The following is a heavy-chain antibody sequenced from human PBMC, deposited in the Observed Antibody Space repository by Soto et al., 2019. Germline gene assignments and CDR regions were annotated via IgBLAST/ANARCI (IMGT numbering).Heavy chain of an antibody. V-gene: IGHV4-61*01. J-gene: IGHJ4*02. CDR3: ARGNRDGYNPGPGC. CDR2: ISHSGST. Sequence: QVQLQESGPGLVKPSETLSLTCTVSGGSVSSGSYHWTWIRQPPGRGLEWIGYISHSGSTSYNPSRRSRVTTSVDTTKNQFSLKLSSVTAADTAVYYCARGNRDGYNPGPGCWGQGTLVTVSS. CDR1: GGSVSSGSYH. D-gene: IGHD5-12*01.